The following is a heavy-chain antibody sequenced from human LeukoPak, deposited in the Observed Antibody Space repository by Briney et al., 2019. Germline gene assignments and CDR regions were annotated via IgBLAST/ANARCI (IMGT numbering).Heavy chain of an antibody. V-gene: IGHV3-74*01. CDR3: ARVEYYDSRGYFDY. J-gene: IGHJ4*02. Sequence: GGSLRLSCAASGFTFSSYWMHWVRQTPGKGLVWVSRITPDGTSTTYADSVKGRFTISRDNAKNSLYLQMNSLRAEDTAVYYCARVEYYDSRGYFDYWGQGTLVTVSS. CDR2: ITPDGTST. CDR1: GFTFSSYW. D-gene: IGHD3-22*01.